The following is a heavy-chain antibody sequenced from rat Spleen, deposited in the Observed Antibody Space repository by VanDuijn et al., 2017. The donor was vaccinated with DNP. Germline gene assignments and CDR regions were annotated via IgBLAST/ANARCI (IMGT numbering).Heavy chain of an antibody. V-gene: IGHV5S10*01. CDR2: LSYNGGTP. J-gene: IGHJ2*01. Sequence: EVQLVESGGGLVQPGGSLKLSCAASGFTFSDYNMAWVRQAPKKGLEWVATLSYNGGTPYYRDSVKGRFTISRDNAKSTLYLQMDSLRSEDTATYYCATEAQWYWGQGVMVTVSS. D-gene: IGHD1-1*01. CDR3: ATEAQWY. CDR1: GFTFSDYN.